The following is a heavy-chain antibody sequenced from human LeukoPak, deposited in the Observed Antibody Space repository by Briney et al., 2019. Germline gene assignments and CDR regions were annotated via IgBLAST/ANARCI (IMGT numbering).Heavy chain of an antibody. CDR1: GGTFSSYA. CDR3: ATGYDFWSGLVGSDNWFDP. J-gene: IGHJ5*02. D-gene: IGHD3-3*01. CDR2: IIPISGTA. V-gene: IGHV1-69*05. Sequence: SVKVSCKASGGTFSSYAISWVRQAPGQGLEWMGRIIPISGTANYAQKFQGRVTITTDESTSTAYMELSSLRSEDTAVYYCATGYDFWSGLVGSDNWFDPWGQGTLVTVSS.